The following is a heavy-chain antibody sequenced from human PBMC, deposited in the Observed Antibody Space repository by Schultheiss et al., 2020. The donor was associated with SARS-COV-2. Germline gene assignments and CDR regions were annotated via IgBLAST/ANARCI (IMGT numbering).Heavy chain of an antibody. J-gene: IGHJ2*01. D-gene: IGHD2-21*02. CDR2: INHSGST. Sequence: SQTLSLTCAVYGGSFSDYYWNWIRQAPGKGLEWIGEINHSGSTNYNPSLKSRVTISVDTSKNQFSLKLSSVTAADTAVYYCARGNVVVTHWYFDLWGRGTLVTVSS. V-gene: IGHV4-34*01. CDR3: ARGNVVVTHWYFDL. CDR1: GGSFSDYY.